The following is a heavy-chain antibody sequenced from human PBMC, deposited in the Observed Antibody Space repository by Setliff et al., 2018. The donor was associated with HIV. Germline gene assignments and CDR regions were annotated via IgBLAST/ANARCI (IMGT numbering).Heavy chain of an antibody. D-gene: IGHD3-22*01. CDR2: IRGKAYGGTT. J-gene: IGHJ4*02. Sequence: GGSLRLSCTGSGFTFGDSVMGWFRQAPGKGLEWVGFIRGKAYGGTTQYAASVKDRFTISRDDSKSIAYLQMNSLKTDDTSVYYCTRSYYDNSGSFRYWGQGTLVTVSS. CDR1: GFTFGDSV. CDR3: TRSYYDNSGSFRY. V-gene: IGHV3-49*03.